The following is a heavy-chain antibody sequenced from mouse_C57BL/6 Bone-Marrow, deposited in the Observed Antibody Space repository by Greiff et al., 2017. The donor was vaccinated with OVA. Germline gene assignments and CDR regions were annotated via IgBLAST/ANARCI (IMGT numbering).Heavy chain of an antibody. D-gene: IGHD2-4*01. V-gene: IGHV1-69*01. Sequence: QVQLQQPGAELVMPGASVKLSCKASGYTFTSYWMHWVKQRPRQGLEWIGEIDPSDSYTNYNQKFKGKSTMTVDKSSRTAYMMLSSLTSEDAAVYYCARSHYDYPYYYAMDYWGQGTSVTVSS. CDR3: ARSHYDYPYYYAMDY. J-gene: IGHJ4*01. CDR2: IDPSDSYT. CDR1: GYTFTSYW.